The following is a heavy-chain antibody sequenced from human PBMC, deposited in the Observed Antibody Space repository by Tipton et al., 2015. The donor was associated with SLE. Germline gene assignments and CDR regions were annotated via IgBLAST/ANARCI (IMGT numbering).Heavy chain of an antibody. CDR2: INPTTGDS. CDR3: AKAVGAATLDS. D-gene: IGHD3-16*01. Sequence: VQLVQSGAEVKEPGASVKVSCEASAYTFVAYFMHWVRQAPGQGLEWVGRINPTTGDSDYAQKFQGRVTMTRDTSISTAYMELSGLKSDDTAVYYCAKAVGAATLDSWGRGTLFTVSS. V-gene: IGHV1-2*06. J-gene: IGHJ4*02. CDR1: AYTFVAYF.